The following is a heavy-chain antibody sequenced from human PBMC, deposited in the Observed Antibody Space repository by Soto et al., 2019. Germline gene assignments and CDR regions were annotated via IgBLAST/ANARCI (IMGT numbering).Heavy chain of an antibody. CDR3: ARDPSPPRFLEWLPSDYYGMDV. CDR2: ISSSSSTI. D-gene: IGHD3-3*01. CDR1: GFTFSSYS. J-gene: IGHJ6*02. Sequence: GGSLRLSCAASGFTFSSYSMNWVRQAPGKGLEWVSYISSSSSTIYYADSVKGRFTISRDNAKNSLYLQMNSLRDEDTAVYYCARDPSPPRFLEWLPSDYYGMDVWGQGTTVTVSS. V-gene: IGHV3-48*02.